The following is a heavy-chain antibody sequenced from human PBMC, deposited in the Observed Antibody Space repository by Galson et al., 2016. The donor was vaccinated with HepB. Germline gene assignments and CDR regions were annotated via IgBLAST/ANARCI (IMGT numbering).Heavy chain of an antibody. J-gene: IGHJ4*02. CDR3: ARGVYGDHGWFDY. CDR2: ISHDGGNH. CDR1: GFTFSSHS. D-gene: IGHD4-17*01. V-gene: IGHV3-30*14. Sequence: SLRLSCAASGFTFSSHSMHWARQAPGKGLEWVAVISHDGGNHFYADSVKGRFTISRDNSKNTLFLQMNTLRAEDTAVYYCARGVYGDHGWFDYWGQGTLVTVSS.